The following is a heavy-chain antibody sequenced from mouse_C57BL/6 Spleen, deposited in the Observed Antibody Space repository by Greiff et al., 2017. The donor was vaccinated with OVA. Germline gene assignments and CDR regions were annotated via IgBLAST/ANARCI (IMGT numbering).Heavy chain of an antibody. CDR2: ISSGGSYT. D-gene: IGHD2-3*01. J-gene: IGHJ1*03. CDR1: GFTFSSYG. Sequence: EVHLVESGGDLVKPGGSLKLSCAASGFTFSSYGMSWVRQTPDKRLEWVATISSGGSYTYYPDSVKGRFTISRDNAKNTLYLQMSSLKSEDTAMYYCARQDGSYWYFDVWGTGTTVTVSS. V-gene: IGHV5-6*01. CDR3: ARQDGSYWYFDV.